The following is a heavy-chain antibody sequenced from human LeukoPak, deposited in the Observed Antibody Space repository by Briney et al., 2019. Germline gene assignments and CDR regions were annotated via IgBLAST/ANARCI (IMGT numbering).Heavy chain of an antibody. J-gene: IGHJ6*02. Sequence: GGSLRLSCAASGFTFSTYDMNWVRQAPGEGREWVSYIGKRGSTIYYADSVTGRFTISRDNAKNSLYLQMNSLRAEDTAVYYCARAGGGYYYYYYGMDVWGQGTTVTVSS. V-gene: IGHV3-48*03. CDR1: GFTFSTYD. D-gene: IGHD3-16*01. CDR2: IGKRGSTI. CDR3: ARAGGGYYYYYYGMDV.